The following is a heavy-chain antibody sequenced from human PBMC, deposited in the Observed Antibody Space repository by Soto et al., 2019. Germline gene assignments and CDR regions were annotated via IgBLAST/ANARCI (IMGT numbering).Heavy chain of an antibody. CDR2: MNPNSGNT. CDR1: GYTFTSYD. V-gene: IGHV1-8*01. CDR3: ARGALVQNYYYYYGMDV. D-gene: IGHD1-1*01. J-gene: IGHJ6*04. Sequence: ASVKVSCKASGYTFTSYDINWVRQATGQGLEWMGWMNPNSGNTGYAQKFQGRVTMTRNTSISTAYMELSSLRSEDTAVYYCARGALVQNYYYYYGMDVSGKGTTVTVSS.